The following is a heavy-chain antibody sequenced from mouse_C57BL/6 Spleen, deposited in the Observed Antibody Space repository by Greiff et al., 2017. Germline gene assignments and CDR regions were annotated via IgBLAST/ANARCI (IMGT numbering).Heavy chain of an antibody. J-gene: IGHJ4*01. V-gene: IGHV1-64*01. CDR3: ARGDYDRVMDY. D-gene: IGHD2-4*01. Sequence: QVQLQQPGAELVKPGASVKLSCKASGYTFTSYWMHWVKQRPGQGLEWIGMIHPNSGSTNYNEKFKSKATLTVDKPSSTAYMQLSSLTSEDSAVYYCARGDYDRVMDYWGQGTSVTVSS. CDR2: IHPNSGST. CDR1: GYTFTSYW.